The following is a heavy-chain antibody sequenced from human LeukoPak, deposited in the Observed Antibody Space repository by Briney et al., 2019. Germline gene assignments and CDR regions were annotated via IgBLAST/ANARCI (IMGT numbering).Heavy chain of an antibody. Sequence: PSETLSLTCTVSGGSISSYYWSWIRQPPGKGLEWIGYIYYSGSTNYNPSLKSRVTISVDTSKNQFSLKLSSVTAADTAVYYCARVPLTYYYDSSGFPLYYFDYWGQGTLVTVSS. CDR1: GGSISSYY. CDR3: ARVPLTYYYDSSGFPLYYFDY. D-gene: IGHD3-22*01. V-gene: IGHV4-59*01. J-gene: IGHJ4*02. CDR2: IYYSGST.